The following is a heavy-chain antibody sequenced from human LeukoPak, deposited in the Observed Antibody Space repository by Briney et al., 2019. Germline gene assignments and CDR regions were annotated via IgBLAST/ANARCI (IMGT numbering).Heavy chain of an antibody. J-gene: IGHJ6*03. CDR3: ARGVTARGFYYYMDV. V-gene: IGHV1-2*02. CDR2: INPNSGGT. D-gene: IGHD2-21*02. CDR1: GYTFTDYY. Sequence: GASVKVSCKASGYTFTDYYMHWVRQAPGQGLEWVGWINPNSGGTNYAQKFQGRVTMTRDTSITTVYMDLGRLTSDDTAVFYCARGVTARGFYYYMDVWGKGTTVTISS.